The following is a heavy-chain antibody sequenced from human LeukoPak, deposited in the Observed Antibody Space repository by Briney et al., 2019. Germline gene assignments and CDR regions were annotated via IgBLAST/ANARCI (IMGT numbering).Heavy chain of an antibody. Sequence: ASVKVSCKASGGTFSSYAISWVRQAPGQGLEWMGGIIPIFGTANYAQKFQGRVTITADKSTSTAYMELSSLRSEDTAVYYCAREGEGITGNYFDYWGQGTLLTVSS. CDR1: GGTFSSYA. CDR2: IIPIFGTA. D-gene: IGHD1-20*01. V-gene: IGHV1-69*06. CDR3: AREGEGITGNYFDY. J-gene: IGHJ4*02.